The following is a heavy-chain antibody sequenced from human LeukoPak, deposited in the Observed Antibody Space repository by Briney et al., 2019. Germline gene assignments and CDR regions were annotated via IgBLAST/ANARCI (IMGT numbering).Heavy chain of an antibody. V-gene: IGHV3-7*04. CDR3: ARSRYCSGGSCYSDY. D-gene: IGHD2-15*01. Sequence: PGGSLRLSCAASGFTFRSYWMSWVRQAPGKGLEWVANIKHDGSEIYSVDSVKGRFTFSRDNAKNSLYLQMNSLRAEDTAVYYCARSRYCSGGSCYSDYWGQGTLVTVSS. CDR1: GFTFRSYW. CDR2: IKHDGSEI. J-gene: IGHJ4*02.